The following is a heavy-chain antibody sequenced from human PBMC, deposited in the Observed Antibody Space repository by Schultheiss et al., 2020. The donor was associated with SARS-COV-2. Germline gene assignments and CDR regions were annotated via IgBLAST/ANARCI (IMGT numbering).Heavy chain of an antibody. V-gene: IGHV3-11*04. Sequence: GGSLRLSCAASGFTFSNAWMSWVRQAPGKGLEWVSAISGSGGSTYYADSVKGRFTISRDNAKNSLYLQMNSLRAEDTAVYYCARGVGGWFDPWGQGTLVTVSS. J-gene: IGHJ5*02. CDR1: GFTFSNAW. CDR3: ARGVGGWFDP. D-gene: IGHD1-26*01. CDR2: ISGSGGST.